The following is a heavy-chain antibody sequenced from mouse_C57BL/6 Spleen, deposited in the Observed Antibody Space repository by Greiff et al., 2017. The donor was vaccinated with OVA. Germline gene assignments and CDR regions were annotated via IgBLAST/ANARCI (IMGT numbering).Heavy chain of an antibody. CDR2: INPNNGGT. CDR1: GYTFTDYN. D-gene: IGHD2-5*01. Sequence: EVKLQESGPELVKPGASVKIPCKASGYTFTDYNMDWVKQSHGKSLEWIGDINPNNGGTIYNQKFKGKATLTVDKSSSTAYMELRSLTSEDTAVYYCAREGDYSNGGFDYWGQGTTLTVSS. V-gene: IGHV1-18*01. J-gene: IGHJ2*01. CDR3: AREGDYSNGGFDY.